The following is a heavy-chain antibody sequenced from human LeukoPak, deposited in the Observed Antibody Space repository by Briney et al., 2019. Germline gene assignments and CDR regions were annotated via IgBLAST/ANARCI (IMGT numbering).Heavy chain of an antibody. J-gene: IGHJ4*02. CDR2: ISYDGSNK. Sequence: PGRSLRLSCAASGFTFSSYAMHWVRQAPGKELEWVAVISYDGSNKYYADSVKGRFTISRDNSKNTLYLQMNSLRAEDTAVYYCARDGGSGSYFDYWGQGTLVTVSS. V-gene: IGHV3-30-3*01. CDR3: ARDGGSGSYFDY. CDR1: GFTFSSYA. D-gene: IGHD1-26*01.